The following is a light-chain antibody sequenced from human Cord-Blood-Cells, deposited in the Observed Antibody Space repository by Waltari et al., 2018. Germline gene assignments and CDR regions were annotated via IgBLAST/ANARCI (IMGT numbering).Light chain of an antibody. V-gene: IGKV4-1*01. Sequence: DIVMTQSPDSLAVSLGERATINCNSSQSVLYSSNNKNYLAWYQQKPGQPPKLLIYWASSRESVVPDRFSGSGSGTDFTLTISSLQAEDVAVYYCQQYYSTPYTFGQGTKLEIK. J-gene: IGKJ2*01. CDR3: QQYYSTPYT. CDR2: WAS. CDR1: QSVLYSSNNKNY.